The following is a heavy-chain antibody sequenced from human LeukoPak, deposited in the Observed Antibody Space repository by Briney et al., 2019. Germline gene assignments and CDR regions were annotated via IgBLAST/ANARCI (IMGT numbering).Heavy chain of an antibody. CDR2: MNPNSGNT. CDR3: AKDRPNDYGDYDAFDI. CDR1: GYTFTSYD. V-gene: IGHV1-8*03. Sequence: ASVKVSCKASGYTFTSYDINWVRQATGQGLEWMGWMNPNSGNTGYAQKFQGRVTITRNTSISTAYMELSSLRSEDTAVYYCAKDRPNDYGDYDAFDIWGQGTMVTVSS. J-gene: IGHJ3*02. D-gene: IGHD4-17*01.